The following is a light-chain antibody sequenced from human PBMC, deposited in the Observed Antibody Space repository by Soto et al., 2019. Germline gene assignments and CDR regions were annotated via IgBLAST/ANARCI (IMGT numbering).Light chain of an antibody. CDR2: EVT. J-gene: IGLJ2*01. CDR1: SSDVGRYNL. V-gene: IGLV2-23*02. Sequence: QSALTQPASVSGSPGQSITISCTGTSSDVGRYNLVSWYEHHPGKAPKLMIYEVTKRPSGVSNRFSGSKSGNTASLTISGLQAEDEADYYCCSYAGSSTLLFGGGTQLTVL. CDR3: CSYAGSSTLL.